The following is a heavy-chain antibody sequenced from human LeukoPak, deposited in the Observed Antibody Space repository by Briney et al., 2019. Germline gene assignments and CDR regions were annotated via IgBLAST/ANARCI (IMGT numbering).Heavy chain of an antibody. D-gene: IGHD3-10*01. CDR2: IRYDGSNK. V-gene: IGHV3-30*02. CDR1: GFTFSSYG. CDR3: AKESETVLGFGELPDY. Sequence: GGSLRLSCAASGFTFSSYGMHWVRQAPGKGLDWVAFIRYDGSNKYYADSVKGRFTISRDNSKNTLYLQMNSLRAEDTAVYYCAKESETVLGFGELPDYWGQGTLVTVSS. J-gene: IGHJ4*02.